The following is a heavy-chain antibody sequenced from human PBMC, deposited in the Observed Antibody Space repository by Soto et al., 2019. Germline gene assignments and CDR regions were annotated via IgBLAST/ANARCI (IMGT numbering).Heavy chain of an antibody. CDR1: GYTFTSYY. Sequence: QVQLVQSGAEVKKPGASVKVSCKASGYTFTSYYMHWVRQAPGQGLEWMGIINPSGGSTSYAQKFQGRVTMTRDTSTSTVYMGLSSLRSEDTAVYYCARVLYGDYVGPFLNYYYYGMDVWGQGTTVTVSS. J-gene: IGHJ6*02. CDR3: ARVLYGDYVGPFLNYYYYGMDV. V-gene: IGHV1-46*01. CDR2: INPSGGST. D-gene: IGHD4-17*01.